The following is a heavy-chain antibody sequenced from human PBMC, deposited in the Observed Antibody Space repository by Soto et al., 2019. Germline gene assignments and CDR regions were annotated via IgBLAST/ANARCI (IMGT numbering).Heavy chain of an antibody. Sequence: EASVKVSCKASGGTFSSYAISWVRQAPGQGLEWMGGIIPIFGTANYAQKFQGRVTITADESTSTAYMELSSLRSEDTAVYYCARGVSSSWYLYYYYGMDVWGQGTTVTVSS. J-gene: IGHJ6*02. CDR3: ARGVSSSWYLYYYYGMDV. V-gene: IGHV1-69*13. CDR1: GGTFSSYA. D-gene: IGHD6-13*01. CDR2: IIPIFGTA.